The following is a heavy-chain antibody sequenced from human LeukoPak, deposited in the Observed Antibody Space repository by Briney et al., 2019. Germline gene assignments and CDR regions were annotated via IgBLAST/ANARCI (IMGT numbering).Heavy chain of an antibody. V-gene: IGHV4-59*08. CDR1: GGSISSYY. D-gene: IGHD5-18*01. CDR3: ARQDPGYSYGDYYYYGMDV. J-gene: IGHJ6*02. Sequence: KPSETLSLTCTVSGGSISSYYWSWIRQPPGKGLEWIGYIYYSGSTNYNPSLKSRVTISVDTSKNQFSLKLSSVTAADTAVYYCARQDPGYSYGDYYYYGMDVWGQGTTVTVSS. CDR2: IYYSGST.